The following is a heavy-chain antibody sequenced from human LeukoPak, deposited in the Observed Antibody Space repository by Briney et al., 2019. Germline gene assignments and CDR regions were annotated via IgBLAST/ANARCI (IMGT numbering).Heavy chain of an antibody. CDR2: ISPNSGGT. CDR3: ARAAGGIRGYSYGTYFDY. V-gene: IGHV1-2*02. D-gene: IGHD5-18*01. Sequence: ASVKVSCEASGYTFTGYYMHWVRQAPAQGLEWMGWISPNSGGTNYAQKFQGRVTMTRDTSISTAYMELSRLRSDDTAVYYCARAAGGIRGYSYGTYFDYWGQGTLVTVSS. CDR1: GYTFTGYY. J-gene: IGHJ4*02.